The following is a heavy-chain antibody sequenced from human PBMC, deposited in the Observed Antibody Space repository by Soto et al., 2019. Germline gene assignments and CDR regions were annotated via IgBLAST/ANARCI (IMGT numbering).Heavy chain of an antibody. Sequence: SETLSLTCTVSGGSISSGGYCWSWIRQHPGKGLEWIGYIYYSGSTYYNPSLKSRVTISVDTSKNQFSLKLSSVTAADTAVYYCARELAVVTPNNWFDPWGQGTLVTVSS. CDR1: GGSISSGGYC. CDR2: IYYSGST. V-gene: IGHV4-31*03. CDR3: ARELAVVTPNNWFDP. D-gene: IGHD2-21*02. J-gene: IGHJ5*02.